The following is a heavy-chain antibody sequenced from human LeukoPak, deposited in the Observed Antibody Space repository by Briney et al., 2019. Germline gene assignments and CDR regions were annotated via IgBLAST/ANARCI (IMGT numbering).Heavy chain of an antibody. CDR1: GFTFSNYW. Sequence: QPGGSLRLSCAASGFTFSNYWMHWARQAPGKGLVWVSRINSYGSSTSHADSVKGRFTISRVNAKNTLYLQMNSLRAEDTALYYCVRASKDITAADTYFGMDVWGKGTTVTVSS. D-gene: IGHD6-13*01. J-gene: IGHJ6*04. CDR2: INSYGSST. V-gene: IGHV3-74*01. CDR3: VRASKDITAADTYFGMDV.